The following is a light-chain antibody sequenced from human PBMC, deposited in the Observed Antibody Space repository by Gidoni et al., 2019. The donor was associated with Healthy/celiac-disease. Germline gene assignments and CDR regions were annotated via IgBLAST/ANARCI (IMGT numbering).Light chain of an antibody. V-gene: IGKV3-15*01. Sequence: EIVMTQSPATLSVSPGERATLSCRASQSVSSNLAWYQQKPGQAPRLLIYGASTRATGIPARFSGSVSGTEFTLTISSLQSEDFAVYYCQQYNNWPRPTFXPXTKVDIK. CDR3: QQYNNWPRPT. J-gene: IGKJ3*01. CDR2: GAS. CDR1: QSVSSN.